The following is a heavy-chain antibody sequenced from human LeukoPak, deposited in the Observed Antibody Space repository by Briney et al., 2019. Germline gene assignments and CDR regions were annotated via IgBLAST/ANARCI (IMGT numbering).Heavy chain of an antibody. CDR3: ARDRDYYDSSGPTADAFDI. CDR2: IIPILGIA. D-gene: IGHD3-22*01. Sequence: GGSLRLSCAASGFTFTSYAMNWVRQAPGQGLEWMGRIIPILGIANYAQKFQGRVTITADKSTSTAYMELSSLRSEDTAVYYCARDRDYYDSSGPTADAFDIWGQGTMVTVSS. CDR1: GFTFTSYA. J-gene: IGHJ3*02. V-gene: IGHV1-69*04.